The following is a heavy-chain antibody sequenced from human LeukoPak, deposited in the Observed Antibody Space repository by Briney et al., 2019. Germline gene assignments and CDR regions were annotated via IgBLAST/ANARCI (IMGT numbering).Heavy chain of an antibody. J-gene: IGHJ5*02. CDR1: GGSFSGYY. Sequence: KPSETLSLTCAVYGGSFSGYYCSWIRQPPGKGLEWIGEINHSGSTNYQPSLKGGVTTSVTTSKNQISQKLSSVTAADTAVYYCARGGSSSWYGWFDPWGQGTLVTVSS. CDR3: ARGGSSSWYGWFDP. V-gene: IGHV4-34*01. CDR2: INHSGST. D-gene: IGHD6-13*01.